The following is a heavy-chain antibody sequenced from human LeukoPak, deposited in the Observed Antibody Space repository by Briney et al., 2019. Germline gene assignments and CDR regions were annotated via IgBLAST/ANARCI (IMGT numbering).Heavy chain of an antibody. CDR2: ISGDGGST. V-gene: IGHV3-43*02. CDR1: GFIFDNYA. J-gene: IGHJ4*02. Sequence: PGGSLRLSCAAPGFIFDNYAIHWVRQAPGKGLEWVSLISGDGGSTFYADSVRGRFTISRDNSKNSLSPQMSSLRSEDTALYYCARESETSGWYDYWGQGTLVTVSS. D-gene: IGHD6-19*01. CDR3: ARESETSGWYDY.